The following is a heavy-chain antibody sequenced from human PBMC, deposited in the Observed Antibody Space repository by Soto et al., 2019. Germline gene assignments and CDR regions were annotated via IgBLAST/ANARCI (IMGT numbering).Heavy chain of an antibody. D-gene: IGHD3-3*01. V-gene: IGHV4-4*02. Sequence: QVQLQESGPGLVKPSGTLSLTCAVSGGSISSSNWWSWVRQPPGKGLEWIGEIYHSGSTNYNPSLKRRVTISVDKSKNPFSLKLSSVTAADTAVYYCATSRPQDYDFWSGSYYLDYWGQGTLVTVSS. CDR3: ATSRPQDYDFWSGSYYLDY. J-gene: IGHJ4*02. CDR2: IYHSGST. CDR1: GGSISSSNW.